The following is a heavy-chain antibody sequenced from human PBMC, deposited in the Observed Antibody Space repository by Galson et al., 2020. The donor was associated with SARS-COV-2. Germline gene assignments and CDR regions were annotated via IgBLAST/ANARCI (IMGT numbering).Heavy chain of an antibody. Sequence: SGPTLVKPTQTLTLTCTVSGFSLSTSGMRVSWIRQPPGEALEWLARIDWDDDKFYSSSLKTRLTISKDTFKSQVVLTMTNMDPVDTATYYCARAYSGSYGGDAFDIWGQGTMVTVSS. J-gene: IGHJ3*02. CDR1: GFSLSTSGMR. V-gene: IGHV2-70*04. D-gene: IGHD1-26*01. CDR2: IDWDDDK. CDR3: ARAYSGSYGGDAFDI.